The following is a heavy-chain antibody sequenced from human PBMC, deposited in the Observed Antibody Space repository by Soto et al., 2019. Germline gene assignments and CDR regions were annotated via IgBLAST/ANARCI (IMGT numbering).Heavy chain of an antibody. CDR1: GFTFSSYG. Sequence: GGSLRLSCAASGFTFSSYGMHWVRQAPGKWLEWVAVISYDGSNKYYADSVKGRFTISRDNSKNTLYLQMNSLRAEDTAVYYCAKDTAAAVHYFDPWGQGTLVTVSS. CDR3: AKDTAAAVHYFDP. CDR2: ISYDGSNK. J-gene: IGHJ4*02. D-gene: IGHD6-13*01. V-gene: IGHV3-30*18.